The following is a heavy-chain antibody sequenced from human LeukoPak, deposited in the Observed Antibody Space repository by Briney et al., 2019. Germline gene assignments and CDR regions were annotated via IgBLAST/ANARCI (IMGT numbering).Heavy chain of an antibody. D-gene: IGHD2-2*01. Sequence: GVSLRLSCAASGFTVNSNYMSWVRQAPGKGLEWVAVISYDGSNKYYADSVKGRFTISRDNSKNTLYLQMNSLRAEDTAVYYCARDRGSSTSSGYYYYYGMDVWGKGTTVTVSS. CDR3: ARDRGSSTSSGYYYYYGMDV. CDR2: ISYDGSNK. V-gene: IGHV3-30*03. J-gene: IGHJ6*04. CDR1: GFTVNSNY.